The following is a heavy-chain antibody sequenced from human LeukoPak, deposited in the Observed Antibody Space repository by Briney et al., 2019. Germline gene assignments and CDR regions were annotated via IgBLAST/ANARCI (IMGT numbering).Heavy chain of an antibody. CDR1: GYTFTSYD. CDR3: ARLGWSSGWYINWFDP. J-gene: IGHJ5*02. CDR2: MNPSSGNT. D-gene: IGHD6-19*01. Sequence: ASVKVSCKTSGYTFTSYDINWVRQATGQGLEWMGWMNPSSGNTGYAQKFQGRVTMTRNTSISTAYMELSSLRSEDTAVYYCARLGWSSGWYINWFDPWGQGTLVTVSS. V-gene: IGHV1-8*01.